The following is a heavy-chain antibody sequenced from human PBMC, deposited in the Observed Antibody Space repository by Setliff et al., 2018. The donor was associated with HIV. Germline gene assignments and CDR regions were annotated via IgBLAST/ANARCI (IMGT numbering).Heavy chain of an antibody. CDR3: AREDSSYNYFDY. CDR1: GGSISSRSYY. J-gene: IGHJ4*02. CDR2: ILYSRSA. Sequence: PSETLSLTSTVSGGSISSRSYYWGWIRQPPGKGRECIGSILYSRSANYNPSLRSPVAISVDTSKNQSSLKLTSVAAADTAVYYCAREDSSYNYFDYWCQGMLVTVSS. V-gene: IGHV4-39*02. D-gene: IGHD6-6*01.